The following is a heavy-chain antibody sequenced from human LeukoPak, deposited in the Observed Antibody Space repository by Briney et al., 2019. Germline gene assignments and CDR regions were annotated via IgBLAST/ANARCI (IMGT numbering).Heavy chain of an antibody. Sequence: GASVKVSCKASGYTFTSYDINWVRQAPGQGLEWMGWMNPNSGNTGYAQKFQGRVTMTRNTSISTAYMELSSLRSEDTAVYYCARLYYGDYGPSHYYYYYMDVWGKGPRSPSP. V-gene: IGHV1-8*01. CDR3: ARLYYGDYGPSHYYYYYMDV. D-gene: IGHD4-17*01. J-gene: IGHJ6*03. CDR1: GYTFTSYD. CDR2: MNPNSGNT.